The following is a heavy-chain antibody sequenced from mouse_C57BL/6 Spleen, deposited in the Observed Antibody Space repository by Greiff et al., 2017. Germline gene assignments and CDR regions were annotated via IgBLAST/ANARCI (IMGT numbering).Heavy chain of an antibody. D-gene: IGHD1-1*01. Sequence: EVMLVESGGGLVQPGGSLKLSCAASGFTFSDYGMAWVRQAPRKGPEWVAFISNLAYSIYYADTVRGRFTISRENAKNTLYLEMSSLRSEDTAMYYCARRGTVVATDYAMDYWGQGTSVTVSS. V-gene: IGHV5-15*04. J-gene: IGHJ4*01. CDR2: ISNLAYSI. CDR1: GFTFSDYG. CDR3: ARRGTVVATDYAMDY.